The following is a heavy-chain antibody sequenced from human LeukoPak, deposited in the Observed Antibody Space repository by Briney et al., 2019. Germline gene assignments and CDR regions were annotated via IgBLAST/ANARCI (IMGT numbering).Heavy chain of an antibody. Sequence: GASVKVSCKASGYTFTGYYMHWVRQAPGQGLEWMGWINPNSGGTNYAQKFQGRVTMTRDTSISTAYMELSRLRSDDTAVYYCARSPGSIAAAGEADYWGQGTLVTVSS. CDR1: GYTFTGYY. D-gene: IGHD6-13*01. J-gene: IGHJ4*02. V-gene: IGHV1-2*02. CDR3: ARSPGSIAAAGEADY. CDR2: INPNSGGT.